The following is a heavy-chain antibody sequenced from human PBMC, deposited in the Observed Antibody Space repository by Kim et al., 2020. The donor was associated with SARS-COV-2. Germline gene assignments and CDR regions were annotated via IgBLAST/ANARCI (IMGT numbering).Heavy chain of an antibody. Sequence: GGSLRLSCAASGFTFSSYGMHWVRQAPGKGLEWVAVISYDGSNKYYADSVKGRFTISRDNSKNTLYLQMNSLRAEDTAVYYWAKGASSSWFDYWGQGTL. V-gene: IGHV3-30*18. CDR2: ISYDGSNK. D-gene: IGHD6-13*01. CDR1: GFTFSSYG. J-gene: IGHJ4*02. CDR3: AKGASSSWFDY.